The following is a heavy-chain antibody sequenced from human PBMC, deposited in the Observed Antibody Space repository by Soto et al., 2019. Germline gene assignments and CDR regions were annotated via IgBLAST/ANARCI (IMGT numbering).Heavy chain of an antibody. CDR1: GGSISDNDYY. V-gene: IGHV4-39*01. CDR3: ARLAYSPNEVNGYGDDAFDL. CDR2: ISPTGAA. D-gene: IGHD2-8*01. Sequence: QMQLQESGPGLVKPSETLSLTCTVSGGSISDNDYYWNWIRQPPGKGLERIGTISPTGAAYYNPALESRVAISIQSSENQFSLDMSSVTAADPAVYYCARLAYSPNEVNGYGDDAFDLWGHGTMVPVSS. J-gene: IGHJ3*01.